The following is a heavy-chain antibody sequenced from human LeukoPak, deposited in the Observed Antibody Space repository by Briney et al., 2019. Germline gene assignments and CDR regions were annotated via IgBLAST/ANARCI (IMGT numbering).Heavy chain of an antibody. CDR2: IVPIFGSA. D-gene: IGHD6-19*01. CDR1: GYTFTSYG. Sequence: SVKASCKASGYTFTSYGISWVRQAPGQGLEWMGGIVPIFGSANYAQKFQGRVTITADKSTNTAYMELSSLRSEDTAVYYCARGVKIAVAGIYYFDYWGQGTLVTVSS. J-gene: IGHJ4*02. CDR3: ARGVKIAVAGIYYFDY. V-gene: IGHV1-69*06.